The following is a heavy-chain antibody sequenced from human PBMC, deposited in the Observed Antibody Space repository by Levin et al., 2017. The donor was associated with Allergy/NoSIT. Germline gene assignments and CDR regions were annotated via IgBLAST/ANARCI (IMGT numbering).Heavy chain of an antibody. CDR1: GFTFSSYG. J-gene: IGHJ6*03. V-gene: IGHV3-30*18. D-gene: IGHD6-13*01. CDR2: ISYDGSNK. CDR3: AKDPQLALVYYMDV. Sequence: GGSLRLSCAASGFTFSSYGMHWVRQAPGKGLEWVAVISYDGSNKYYADSVKGRFTISRDNSKNTLYLQMSSLRAEETAVYYCAKDPQLALVYYMDVWGKGTTVTVSS.